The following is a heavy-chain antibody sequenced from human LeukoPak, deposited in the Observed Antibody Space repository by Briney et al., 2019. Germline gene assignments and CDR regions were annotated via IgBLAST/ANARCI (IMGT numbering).Heavy chain of an antibody. J-gene: IGHJ4*02. V-gene: IGHV3-48*04. CDR3: ARDAGRAAAPYYFDY. CDR1: GFTFSSYS. Sequence: PGGSLRLSCAASGFTFSSYSMNWVRQAPGKGLEWVSYISSSSSTIYDADSVKGRFTISRDNAKNSLYLQMNSLRAEDTAVYYCARDAGRAAAPYYFDYWGQGTLVTVSS. D-gene: IGHD6-13*01. CDR2: ISSSSSTI.